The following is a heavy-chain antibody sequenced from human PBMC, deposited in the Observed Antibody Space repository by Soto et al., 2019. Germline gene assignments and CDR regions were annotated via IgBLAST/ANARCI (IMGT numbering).Heavy chain of an antibody. Sequence: GPSLKVSCKSSGYTFTRYYMHWVRQAPVQVLEWMGIINPSGGSTSYAQKFQGRVTMTRDTSTSTVYMELSSLRSEDTAVYYCARGGGVGATMVFYYFDYWGQGNLVTVSA. D-gene: IGHD1-26*01. J-gene: IGHJ4*02. V-gene: IGHV1-46*01. CDR2: INPSGGST. CDR1: GYTFTRYY. CDR3: ARGGGVGATMVFYYFDY.